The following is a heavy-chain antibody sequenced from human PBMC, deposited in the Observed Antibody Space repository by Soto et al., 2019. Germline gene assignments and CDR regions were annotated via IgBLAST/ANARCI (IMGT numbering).Heavy chain of an antibody. CDR3: ARDLGYNYGHPFDY. Sequence: QVHLVESGGGVVQPGRSLRLSCAASGFTFSSHSMHWVRQAPGKGLEWLALTWFDGSNKYYGDSVKGRFTISRDNSKNTLYLEMDSLRAEDTAVYYCARDLGYNYGHPFDYWGQGTLVTVSS. CDR1: GFTFSSHS. CDR2: TWFDGSNK. V-gene: IGHV3-33*01. D-gene: IGHD5-18*01. J-gene: IGHJ4*02.